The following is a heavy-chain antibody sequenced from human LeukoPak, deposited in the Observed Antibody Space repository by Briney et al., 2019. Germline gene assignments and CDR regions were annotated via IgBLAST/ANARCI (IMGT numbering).Heavy chain of an antibody. CDR3: ARLRVTGIDY. D-gene: IGHD2-21*02. V-gene: IGHV3-74*01. Sequence: AGGSLRLSCAASGFTFSSYWMYWVRNAPGKGLVWVSRINSDGSSTSYADSVKGRVTISRDNAKNTLYLQMNSLRAEDTAVYYCARLRVTGIDYWGQGTLVTVSS. J-gene: IGHJ4*02. CDR1: GFTFSSYW. CDR2: INSDGSST.